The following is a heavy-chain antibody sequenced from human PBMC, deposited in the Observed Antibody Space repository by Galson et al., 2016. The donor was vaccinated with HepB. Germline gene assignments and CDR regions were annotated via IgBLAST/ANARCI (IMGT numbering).Heavy chain of an antibody. J-gene: IGHJ6*02. CDR3: GKDWGSLWESSGKGMDV. D-gene: IGHD3-10*01. CDR2: ISWDGRSP. CDR1: GFTFDDYT. V-gene: IGHV3-43*01. Sequence: SLRLSCAASGFTFDDYTMHWVRQAPGKGLEWVSLISWDGRSPDYADSVKGRFTISGDNRKNSLYLQMNSLRSEDTAPYYCGKDWGSLWESSGKGMDVWGQGTTVTVSS.